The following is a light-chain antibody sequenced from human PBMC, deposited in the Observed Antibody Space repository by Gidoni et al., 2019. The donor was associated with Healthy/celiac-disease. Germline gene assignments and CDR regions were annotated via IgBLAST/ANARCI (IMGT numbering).Light chain of an antibody. Sequence: ELVMTQSPATLSVSPGERATLSCRASQSVSSNLAWYQQQPGQAPRLLIYGASTRATGIPARFSGSGSGTEFTLTISSLQSEDFAVYYCQQYNNWRALTFGGGTKVEIK. CDR3: QQYNNWRALT. J-gene: IGKJ4*01. CDR2: GAS. CDR1: QSVSSN. V-gene: IGKV3-15*01.